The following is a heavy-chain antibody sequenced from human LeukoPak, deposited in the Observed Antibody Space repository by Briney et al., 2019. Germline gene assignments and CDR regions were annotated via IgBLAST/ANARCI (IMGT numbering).Heavy chain of an antibody. V-gene: IGHV4-4*07. D-gene: IGHD3-16*01. CDR3: ARGEGFFGDRYYYYGMDV. J-gene: IGHJ6*02. CDR1: GGSISSYY. Sequence: SETLSLTCTVSGGSISSYYWSWIRQPAGKGLEWIGRIYTSGSTNYNPSLKSRVTMSVDTSKNQFSLKLSSVTAADTAVYYCARGEGFFGDRYYYYGMDVWGQGTTVTVS. CDR2: IYTSGST.